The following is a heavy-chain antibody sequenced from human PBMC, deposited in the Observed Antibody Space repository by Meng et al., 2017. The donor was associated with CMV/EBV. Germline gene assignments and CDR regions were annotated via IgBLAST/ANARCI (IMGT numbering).Heavy chain of an antibody. CDR1: GGTFSSYT. CDR2: IIPILGIA. Sequence: SSVKVSCKASGGTFSSYTISWVRQAPGQGLEWMGRIIPILGIANYAQKFQGRVTITADKSTSTAYMELSSLRSEDTAVYYCAAGAGGVFSGYFDYWGQGTLVTVSS. J-gene: IGHJ4*02. D-gene: IGHD2-8*02. CDR3: AAGAGGVFSGYFDY. V-gene: IGHV1-69*02.